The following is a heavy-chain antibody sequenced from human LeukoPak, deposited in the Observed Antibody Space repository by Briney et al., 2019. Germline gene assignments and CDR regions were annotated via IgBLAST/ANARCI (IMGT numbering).Heavy chain of an antibody. V-gene: IGHV1-69*06. CDR2: IIPIFGTA. D-gene: IGHD1-14*01. CDR3: ARSNSGGGGILDY. J-gene: IGHJ4*02. Sequence: ASVKVSCKASGGTFSSYAISWVRQAPGQGLEWMGGIIPIFGTANYAQKFQGRVTITADKSTSTAYMELSSLRSEDTAVYYCARSNSGGGGILDYWGQGTLVTVSS. CDR1: GGTFSSYA.